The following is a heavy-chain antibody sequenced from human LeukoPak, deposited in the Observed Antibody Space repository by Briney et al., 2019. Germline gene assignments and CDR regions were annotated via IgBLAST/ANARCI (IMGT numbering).Heavy chain of an antibody. V-gene: IGHV1-2*02. D-gene: IGHD3-22*01. CDR1: GYTFTDYY. CDR3: ATASSGFPARI. J-gene: IGHJ3*02. Sequence: ASVKVSCKASGYTFTDYYIHWVRQAPGQGLEWMGWINPNSGGTNYAQKFQGRVTMTRDTSISAAYMELSRLRSGDTAVYYCATASSGFPARIWGQGTMVTVSS. CDR2: INPNSGGT.